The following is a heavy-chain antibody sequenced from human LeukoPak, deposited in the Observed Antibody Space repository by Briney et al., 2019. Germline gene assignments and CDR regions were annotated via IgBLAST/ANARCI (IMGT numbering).Heavy chain of an antibody. CDR2: ISGSGDNT. J-gene: IGHJ4*02. CDR3: AKNRGNYYYSDY. Sequence: GGSLRLSCAASGFTFSSYAMSWVRQAPGKGLEWVSAISGSGDNTYYADSVKDRFTISRDKSKNTLHLQMTSLGAEDTAVYYCAKNRGNYYYSDYWGQGTLVTVSS. D-gene: IGHD4-11*01. CDR1: GFTFSSYA. V-gene: IGHV3-23*01.